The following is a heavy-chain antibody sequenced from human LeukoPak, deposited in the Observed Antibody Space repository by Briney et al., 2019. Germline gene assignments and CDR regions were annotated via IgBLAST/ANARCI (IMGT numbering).Heavy chain of an antibody. CDR1: GFSFDDYG. Sequence: GGSLRLSCAASGFSFDDYGMTWVRQAPGKGLEWVSGINWNGGRTRDADSVKGRFTISRDNAKNSLYLQLNSLRSEDTAVYYCARSVPAAPAFDGSYYFDYWGQGTLVTVSS. D-gene: IGHD2-2*01. CDR3: ARSVPAAPAFDGSYYFDY. J-gene: IGHJ4*02. V-gene: IGHV3-20*04. CDR2: INWNGGRT.